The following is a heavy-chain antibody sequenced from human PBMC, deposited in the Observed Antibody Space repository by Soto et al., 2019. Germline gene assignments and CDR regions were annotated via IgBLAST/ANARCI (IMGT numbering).Heavy chain of an antibody. V-gene: IGHV1-69*01. J-gene: IGHJ4*02. D-gene: IGHD1-26*01. Sequence: QVQLVQSGAEVKKPGSSVKVSCKASGGTFSSYSINWVRQAPGHGLEWMGEIIPIFGTANYAQTFQGRVTITADESTSTAYMELSSLRSEDTAVYYCAREGGRHSGGIDYWGQGTLVTVSS. CDR1: GGTFSSYS. CDR2: IIPIFGTA. CDR3: AREGGRHSGGIDY.